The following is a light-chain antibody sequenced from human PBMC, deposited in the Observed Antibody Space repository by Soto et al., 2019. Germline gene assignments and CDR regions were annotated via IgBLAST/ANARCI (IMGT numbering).Light chain of an antibody. J-gene: IGKJ4*01. CDR3: QQYGSSPLT. CDR1: QSISDT. V-gene: IGKV3-20*01. CDR2: DAS. Sequence: EIVLTQSPATLSVSPGGRATLSCRASQSISDTLAWYQQKPGQPPTLLIYDASTRATGIPDRFSGSGSGTDFTLTISRLEPEEFAVYYCQQYGSSPLTFGGGTKVDIK.